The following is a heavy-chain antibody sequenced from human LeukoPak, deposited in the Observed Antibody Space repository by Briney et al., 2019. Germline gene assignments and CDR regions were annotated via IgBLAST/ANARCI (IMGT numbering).Heavy chain of an antibody. J-gene: IGHJ4*02. CDR3: ARHEEEDGYNAKTPDY. CDR2: IHYRLPT. CDR1: GVSISGTNYY. V-gene: IGHV4-39*01. D-gene: IGHD5-24*01. Sequence: PSETLSLTCDVSGVSISGTNYYWGWLRQPPGMGLEWIGSIHYRLPTFYNPLLKSRVTISVDTSNNQISLRLRSVTAADTAVYYCARHEEEDGYNAKTPDYWGQGTLVTVSS.